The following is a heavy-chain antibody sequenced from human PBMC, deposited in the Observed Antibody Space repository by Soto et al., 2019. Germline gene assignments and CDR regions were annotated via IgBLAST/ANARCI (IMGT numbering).Heavy chain of an antibody. CDR3: AHRRGYSGQYYFDY. CDR1: GSSLRTSGVG. J-gene: IGHJ4*02. V-gene: IGHV2-5*02. Sequence: SGPTLVNPTQTLTLTCTFSGSSLRTSGVGVGWIRQPPGKALEWLALIYWDDDKRYSPPLKSRLTITKDTSKNQVVLTMTNMDPVDTATYYCAHRRGYSGQYYFDYWGQGTLVTVYS. CDR2: IYWDDDK. D-gene: IGHD5-12*01.